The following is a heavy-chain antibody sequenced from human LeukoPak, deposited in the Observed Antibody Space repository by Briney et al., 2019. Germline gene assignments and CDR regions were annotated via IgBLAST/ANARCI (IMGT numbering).Heavy chain of an antibody. CDR2: IYPGDSDT. CDR3: ARRIAVAGPDY. Sequence: GESLKISCKGSGYRFTSYWIGWARQMPGKGLEWTGLIYPGDSDTRYSPSFQGQVTISADKSISTAYLQWSSLKASDTAMYYCARRIAVAGPDYWGQGTLVTVSS. V-gene: IGHV5-51*01. CDR1: GYRFTSYW. J-gene: IGHJ4*02. D-gene: IGHD6-19*01.